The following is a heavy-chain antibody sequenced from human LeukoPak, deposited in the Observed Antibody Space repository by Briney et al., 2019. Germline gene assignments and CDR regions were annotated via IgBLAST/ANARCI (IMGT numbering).Heavy chain of an antibody. D-gene: IGHD3-3*01. CDR3: AKDPSPGYYDSLGAFDI. CDR1: GFTFSSYA. J-gene: IGHJ3*02. CDR2: ISGSGGST. Sequence: PGGSLRLSCAASGFTFSSYAMSWVRQASGKGLEWVSAISGSGGSTYYADSVKGRFTISRDNSKNTLYLQMNSLRAEDTAVHYCAKDPSPGYYDSLGAFDIWGQGAMVTVSS. V-gene: IGHV3-23*01.